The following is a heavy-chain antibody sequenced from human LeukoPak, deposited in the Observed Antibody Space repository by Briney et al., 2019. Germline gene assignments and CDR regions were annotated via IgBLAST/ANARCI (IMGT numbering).Heavy chain of an antibody. CDR2: IKEDGSEK. V-gene: IGHV3-7*01. CDR1: GFMFNNYW. CDR3: ATCPTDKYDDDHADY. Sequence: GGSLRLSCAASGFMFNNYWMSWVRQAPGKGLEWVANIKEDGSEKYYVDSVKGRFTISRDNAKNLLYLQMNSLRAEDTAVYYCATCPTDKYDDDHADYWGQGSLVSLSS. D-gene: IGHD3-3*01. J-gene: IGHJ4*02.